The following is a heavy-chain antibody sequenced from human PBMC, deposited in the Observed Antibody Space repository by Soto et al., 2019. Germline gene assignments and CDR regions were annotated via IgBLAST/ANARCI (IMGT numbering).Heavy chain of an antibody. D-gene: IGHD5-12*01. CDR2: IIPIHGIA. CDR3: ARSSGYGTYYYYGMDV. CDR1: GGTFSSYT. Sequence: ASVKVSCKASGGTFSSYTISWVRQAPGQGLEWMGRIIPIHGIANYAQKLQGRVTMTADTSTSTAYMELRSLRSDDTAVYYCARSSGYGTYYYYGMDVWGQGTTVTVSS. J-gene: IGHJ6*02. V-gene: IGHV1-69*02.